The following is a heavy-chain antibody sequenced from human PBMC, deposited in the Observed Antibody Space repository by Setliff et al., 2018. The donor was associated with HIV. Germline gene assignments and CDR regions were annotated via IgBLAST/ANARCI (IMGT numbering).Heavy chain of an antibody. Sequence: KPSETLSLTCSVSGGPISSYYWSWIRQPPGKGLEWIGEINHSGSTNYNPSLKSRVTISVDTSKNQFSLKLRSVTAADTGVFYCARHRVITGSFDSWGQGTLVTVSS. D-gene: IGHD3-10*01. V-gene: IGHV4-34*01. J-gene: IGHJ4*02. CDR2: INHSGST. CDR1: GGPISSYY. CDR3: ARHRVITGSFDS.